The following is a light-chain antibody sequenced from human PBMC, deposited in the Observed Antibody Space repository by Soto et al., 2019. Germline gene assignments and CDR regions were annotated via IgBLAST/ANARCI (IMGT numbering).Light chain of an antibody. Sequence: EIVLTQSPGTLYLSPGERDTLSCRASQSVSSNYLAWYQQKVGLAPRLLIYDASRRATGTTDRFSGSGSGTDFSLTISRLEPEEFAVYVCQQYGSSPYTFGQGTNLEIK. CDR3: QQYGSSPYT. V-gene: IGKV3D-20*01. CDR2: DAS. J-gene: IGKJ2*01. CDR1: QSVSSNY.